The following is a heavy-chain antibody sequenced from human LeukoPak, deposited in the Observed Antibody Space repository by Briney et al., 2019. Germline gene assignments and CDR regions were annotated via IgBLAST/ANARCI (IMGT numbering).Heavy chain of an antibody. Sequence: GGSLRLSCAASGFTFGSYAMHWVRQAPGKGLQWVGRVSYDGGNTYYGDSVRGRFSIPRDNSKNTVYLQMNSPRADDSAVYYCVRDVGVGTGIYYYFDYWGQGTLVTVSS. CDR1: GFTFGSYA. V-gene: IGHV3-33*01. D-gene: IGHD2-8*02. CDR2: VSYDGGNT. CDR3: VRDVGVGTGIYYYFDY. J-gene: IGHJ4*02.